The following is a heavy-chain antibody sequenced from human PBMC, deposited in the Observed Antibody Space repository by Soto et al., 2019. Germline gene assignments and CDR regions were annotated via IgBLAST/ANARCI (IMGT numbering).Heavy chain of an antibody. V-gene: IGHV3-53*01. J-gene: IGHJ4*02. CDR1: GFTVSAYY. Sequence: EVQLVESGGGLLQSGESLRLSCAASGFTVSAYYMIWVRQAPGKGLEWVSVIYSGGSTYYADSFQGRFTVSRDSSKNTLYLHMNSLRAEDTAVYYCARLSTPTSSWYTAPLDYWGQGTLVTVSS. D-gene: IGHD6-13*01. CDR3: ARLSTPTSSWYTAPLDY. CDR2: IYSGGST.